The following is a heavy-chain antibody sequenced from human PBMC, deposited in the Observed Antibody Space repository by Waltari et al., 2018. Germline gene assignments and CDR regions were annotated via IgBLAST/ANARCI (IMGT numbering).Heavy chain of an antibody. V-gene: IGHV4-34*01. J-gene: IGHJ1*01. D-gene: IGHD6-13*01. Sequence: QVQLQQWGAGLLKPSETLSLTCAVYGGSFSGYYWSWIRKPPGKGLEWIGEINHSGSTNYNPSLKSRVTISVDTSKNQFSLKLSSVTAADTAVYYCARGRAAAGTWAEYFQHWGQGTLVTVSS. CDR2: INHSGST. CDR3: ARGRAAAGTWAEYFQH. CDR1: GGSFSGYY.